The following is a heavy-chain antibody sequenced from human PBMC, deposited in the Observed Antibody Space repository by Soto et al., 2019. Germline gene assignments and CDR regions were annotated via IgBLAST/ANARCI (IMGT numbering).Heavy chain of an antibody. CDR1: GGTFSSYI. Sequence: QVQLVQPGAEVKNPGSSVKVSCKASGGTFSSYIISWVRQAPGQGLERMGRIIPILGVANSAQKSQGRVANTAHKSSSTAYLELSSLRSEDTAVYYCAVTTVTTFVLGFDYWGQGTLVTVSS. D-gene: IGHD4-4*01. CDR3: AVTTVTTFVLGFDY. CDR2: IIPILGVA. V-gene: IGHV1-69*02. J-gene: IGHJ4*02.